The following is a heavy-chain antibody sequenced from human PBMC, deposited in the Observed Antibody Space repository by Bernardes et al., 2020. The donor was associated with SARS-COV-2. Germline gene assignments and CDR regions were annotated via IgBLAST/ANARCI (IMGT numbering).Heavy chain of an antibody. Sequence: GGSLRLSCAASGSTFSSYGMHWVRQAPGKGLEWVAVISYDGSNKYYADSVKGRFTISRDNSKNTLYLQMNSLRAEDTAVYYCAKGGGYRDAFDIWGQGTMVTVSS. V-gene: IGHV3-30*18. CDR2: ISYDGSNK. CDR3: AKGGGYRDAFDI. D-gene: IGHD5-18*01. J-gene: IGHJ3*02. CDR1: GSTFSSYG.